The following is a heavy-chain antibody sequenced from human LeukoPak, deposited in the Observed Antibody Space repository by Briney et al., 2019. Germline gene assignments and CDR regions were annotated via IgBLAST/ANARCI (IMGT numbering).Heavy chain of an antibody. J-gene: IGHJ4*02. V-gene: IGHV3-23*01. CDR1: GFTLSSYA. CDR2: ISGSGYST. Sequence: NPGGSLRLSCAASGFTLSSYAMGWVRQAPGKGLEWVSPISGSGYSTYYAESVKGRFTISRDNSKNTLYLQMNSLRGEDTAVYYCAKEAGYSGYDYPDYWGQGTLVTVSS. D-gene: IGHD5-12*01. CDR3: AKEAGYSGYDYPDY.